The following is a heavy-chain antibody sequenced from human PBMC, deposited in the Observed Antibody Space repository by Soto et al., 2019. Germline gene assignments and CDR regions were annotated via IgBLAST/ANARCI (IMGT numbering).Heavy chain of an antibody. CDR3: ARRDSSGSFDY. Sequence: AASVKVSCKASGYTFTYNYIHWVRLAPGQGLEWMGWINPKSGGTSHAKKFQGRVTMTRDTSISTAYMELSKLTSDDRAVYYCARRDSSGSFDYWGQGTQVTVSS. D-gene: IGHD5-18*01. CDR2: INPKSGGT. J-gene: IGHJ4*02. CDR1: GYTFTYNY. V-gene: IGHV1-2*02.